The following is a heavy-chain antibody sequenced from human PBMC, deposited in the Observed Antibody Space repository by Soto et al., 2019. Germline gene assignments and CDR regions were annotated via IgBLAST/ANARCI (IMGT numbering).Heavy chain of an antibody. Sequence: QVQLVESGGGVVQPGRSLRLSCAASGFTFSSYAMYWVRQAPGKGLEWVAVISYDGSNKYYADSVKGRFTISRDNSKNTLYLQMNSLRAEDTAVYYCARGITMTVVVITWNDPFDIWGQGTMVTVSS. CDR1: GFTFSSYA. J-gene: IGHJ3*02. CDR2: ISYDGSNK. D-gene: IGHD3-22*01. CDR3: ARGITMTVVVITWNDPFDI. V-gene: IGHV3-30-3*01.